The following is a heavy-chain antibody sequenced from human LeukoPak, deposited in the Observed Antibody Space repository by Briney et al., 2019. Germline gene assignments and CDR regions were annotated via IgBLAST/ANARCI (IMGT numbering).Heavy chain of an antibody. CDR2: IYYSGST. CDR1: GGSISSSSYY. D-gene: IGHD6-13*01. J-gene: IGHJ5*02. V-gene: IGHV4-39*01. Sequence: SETLSLTCTVSGGSISSSSYYWGWIRQPPGKGLEWIRSIYYSGSTYYNPSLKSRVTISVDTSKNQFSLKLSSVTAADTAVYYCARWPLITRNRAAAGTVNWFDPWGQGTLVTVSS. CDR3: ARWPLITRNRAAAGTVNWFDP.